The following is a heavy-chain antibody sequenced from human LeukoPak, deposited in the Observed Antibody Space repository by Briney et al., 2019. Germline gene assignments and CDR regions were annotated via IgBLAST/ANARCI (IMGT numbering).Heavy chain of an antibody. D-gene: IGHD3-10*01. CDR3: AKDRHYSSNVFDY. Sequence: GGSLRLSCAASGFTFSSYGMHWVRQAPGKGLEWVAFIRSDGSNKYYADSVKGRFTISRDNSKNTLYLQMNSLRAEDTAVYYCAKDRHYSSNVFDYWGQGTLVTVSS. J-gene: IGHJ4*02. CDR1: GFTFSSYG. CDR2: IRSDGSNK. V-gene: IGHV3-30*02.